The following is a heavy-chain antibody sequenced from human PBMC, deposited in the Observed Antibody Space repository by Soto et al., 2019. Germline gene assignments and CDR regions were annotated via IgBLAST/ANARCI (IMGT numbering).Heavy chain of an antibody. J-gene: IGHJ5*02. CDR3: ARADYTGYSSSWYQGYWFDP. D-gene: IGHD6-13*01. CDR1: GGSFSGYY. CDR2: INHSGST. V-gene: IGHV4-34*01. Sequence: SETLSLTCAVYGGSFSGYYWSWIRQPPGKGLGWIGEINHSGSTNYNPSLKSRVTISVDTSKNQFSLKLSSVTAADTAVYYCARADYTGYSSSWYQGYWFDPWGQGTLVTVSS.